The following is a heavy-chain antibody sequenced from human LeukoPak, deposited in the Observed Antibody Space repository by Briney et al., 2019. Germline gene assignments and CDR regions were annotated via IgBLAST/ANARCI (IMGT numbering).Heavy chain of an antibody. V-gene: IGHV3-23*01. D-gene: IGHD3-9*01. CDR3: AKGRYFDWYDALDI. CDR2: ISGSGGST. CDR1: GFTFNYFS. Sequence: PGGSLRLSCAASGFTFNYFSVNWVRQAPGKGLEWVSAISGSGGSTHYADSVKGRFTISRDNSKNTLYLQMNSLRAEDTAVYYCAKGRYFDWYDALDIWGQGTMVTVSS. J-gene: IGHJ3*02.